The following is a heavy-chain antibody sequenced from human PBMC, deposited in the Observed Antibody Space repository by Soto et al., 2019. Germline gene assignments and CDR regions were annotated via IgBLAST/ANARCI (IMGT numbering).Heavy chain of an antibody. CDR3: AKEYSSSRPYYYGMDV. CDR1: GGTFSSYA. D-gene: IGHD6-6*01. Sequence: VASVKVSCKASGGTFSSYAISWVRQAPGQGLEWMGGIIPIFGTANYAQKFQGRVTITADKSTSTAYMELSSLRSEDTAVYYCAKEYSSSRPYYYGMDVWGQGTTVTVSS. CDR2: IIPIFGTA. J-gene: IGHJ6*02. V-gene: IGHV1-69*06.